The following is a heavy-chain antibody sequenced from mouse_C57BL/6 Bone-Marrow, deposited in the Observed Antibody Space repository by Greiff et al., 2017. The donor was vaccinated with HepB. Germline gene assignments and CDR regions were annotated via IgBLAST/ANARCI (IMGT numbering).Heavy chain of an antibody. CDR1: GFTFSDYY. CDR3: ARHDWDGTFDY. Sequence: DVMLVESGGGLVQPGGSLKLSCAASGFTFSDYYMYWVRQTPEKRLEWVAYISNGGGSTYYPDTVKGRFTISRDNAKNTLYLQMSRLKSEDTAMYYCARHDWDGTFDYWGQGTTLTVSS. D-gene: IGHD4-1*01. CDR2: ISNGGGST. V-gene: IGHV5-12*01. J-gene: IGHJ2*01.